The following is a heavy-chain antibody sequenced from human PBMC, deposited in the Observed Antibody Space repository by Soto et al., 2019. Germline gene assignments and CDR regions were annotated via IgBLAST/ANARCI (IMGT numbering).Heavy chain of an antibody. V-gene: IGHV4-59*12. Sequence: PSETLSLTCNVSGGSIYTYYWTWIRQSPGKGLEWIGYISDGGLTNYNPSLKSRVTISVDTSKKQVSLKLRSATAADTAVYYCARKIGLLWSGYYANWGQGTLVTSPQ. D-gene: IGHD3-3*01. CDR2: ISDGGLT. J-gene: IGHJ4*02. CDR1: GGSIYTYY. CDR3: ARKIGLLWSGYYAN.